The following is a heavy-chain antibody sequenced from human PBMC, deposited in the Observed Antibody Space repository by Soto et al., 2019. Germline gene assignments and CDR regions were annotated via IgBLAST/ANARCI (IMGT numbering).Heavy chain of an antibody. D-gene: IGHD2-15*01. CDR1: GFTFSSYA. J-gene: IGHJ6*02. V-gene: IGHV3-23*01. CDR3: AKEANRLLLPSAYYYYGMDV. CDR2: ISGSGGST. Sequence: GGSLRLSCAASGFTFSSYAMSWVRQAPGKGLEWVSAISGSGGSTYYADSVKGRFTISRDNSKNTLYLQMNSLRAEDTAVYYCAKEANRLLLPSAYYYYGMDVWGQGTTVTVSS.